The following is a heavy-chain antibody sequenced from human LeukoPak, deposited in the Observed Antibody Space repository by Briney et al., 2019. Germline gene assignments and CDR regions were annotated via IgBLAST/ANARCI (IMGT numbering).Heavy chain of an antibody. V-gene: IGHV4-39*01. J-gene: IGHJ4*02. CDR2: IHYSGST. CDR1: GGSINSSGYY. D-gene: IGHD3-16*01. Sequence: PSETLSHTCTVSGGSINSSGYYWGWIRHPPGKRLEWIASIHYSGSTSYNPSFKSRVTISIDTSKNQFSLKLSSVTAADTAVYYCARRRGPYCFDYWGQGTLVTVSS. CDR3: ARRRGPYCFDY.